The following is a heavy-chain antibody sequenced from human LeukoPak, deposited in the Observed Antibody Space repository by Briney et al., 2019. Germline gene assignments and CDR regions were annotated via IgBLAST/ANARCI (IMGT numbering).Heavy chain of an antibody. V-gene: IGHV3-21*01. CDR2: ISSSSSYI. D-gene: IGHD6-19*01. CDR3: ARGYSSGIDDY. CDR1: GFTFSIYS. J-gene: IGHJ4*02. Sequence: PGGPLRLSCAASGFTFSIYSMNWVRQAPGKGLEWVSSISSSSSYIYYADSVKGRFTISRDNAKNSLYLQMNSLRAEDTAVYYCARGYSSGIDDYWGQGTLVTVSS.